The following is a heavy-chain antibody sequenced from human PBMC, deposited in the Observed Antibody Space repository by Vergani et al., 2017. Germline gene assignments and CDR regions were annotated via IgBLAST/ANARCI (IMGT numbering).Heavy chain of an antibody. CDR2: IYPGDSDT. V-gene: IGHV5-51*01. D-gene: IGHD2-21*01. CDR3: TRHVPCGDGACLHFDH. J-gene: IGHJ4*02. CDR1: GYSFTSYW. Sequence: EVQLVQSGAEVKKPGESLKISCKGSGYSFTSYWIGWVRQMPGKGLECMGIIYPGDSDTRYSPSFQGQAIMSLDKSITTAYLQWRSLKASDTAIYYCTRHVPCGDGACLHFDHWGQGTQVTVSS.